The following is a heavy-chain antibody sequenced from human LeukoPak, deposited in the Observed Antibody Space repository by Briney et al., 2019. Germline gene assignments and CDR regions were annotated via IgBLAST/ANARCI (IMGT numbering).Heavy chain of an antibody. CDR1: GFTFSSYW. Sequence: PGGSLRLSCAASGFTFSSYWMNSVRQAPGKGLEWVANIKEDGSERYSVASVKGRFTISRDNAKNSLYLQMNSLRAEDTAVYYCARHQKQWLVPFDYWGQGTLVTVSS. V-gene: IGHV3-7*04. CDR3: ARHQKQWLVPFDY. J-gene: IGHJ4*02. D-gene: IGHD6-19*01. CDR2: IKEDGSER.